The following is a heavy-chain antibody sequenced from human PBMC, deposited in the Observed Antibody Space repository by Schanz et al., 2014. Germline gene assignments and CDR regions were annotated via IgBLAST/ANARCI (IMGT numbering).Heavy chain of an antibody. CDR1: GFTFNSYA. CDR2: ISHSGGSK. V-gene: IGHV3-23*04. J-gene: IGHJ4*02. D-gene: IGHD4-17*01. Sequence: EVQLVESGGGLVQPGGSLRLSCAASGFTFNSYAMTWVRQAPGKGLEWVSSISHSGGSKYYADSVRGRFTISRDRFQNTLYLRMSSLRAEDTAVYYCARPRFDYGEVDYWGQGTLVTVSP. CDR3: ARPRFDYGEVDY.